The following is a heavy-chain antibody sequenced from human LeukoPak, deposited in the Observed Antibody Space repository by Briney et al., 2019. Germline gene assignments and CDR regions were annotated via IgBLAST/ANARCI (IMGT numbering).Heavy chain of an antibody. CDR2: ISGSGGST. V-gene: IGHV3-23*01. D-gene: IGHD6-13*01. CDR3: ARDGRIARLNYFDY. J-gene: IGHJ4*02. Sequence: PGGSLRLSCAASGFTFSNYAMSWVRQAPGKGLEWVSAISGSGGSTYYADSGKGRFTISRHNSKNTLYLQMNSLRAEDTAVYYCARDGRIARLNYFDYWGQGTLVTVSS. CDR1: GFTFSNYA.